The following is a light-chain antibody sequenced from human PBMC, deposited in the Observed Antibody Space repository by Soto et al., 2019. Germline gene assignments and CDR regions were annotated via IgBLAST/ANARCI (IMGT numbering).Light chain of an antibody. CDR1: QSISSK. CDR3: QQYNSWLQIT. CDR2: GAS. V-gene: IGKV3-15*01. Sequence: EIVMTQSPATLSVSPGERATLSCRASQSISSKVGWYQQRPGQAPRLLMYGASTRATGMPARFSGSEYGTEFTLTISSMESEDSAVYYYQQYNSWLQITFRQKTRLEIK. J-gene: IGKJ5*01.